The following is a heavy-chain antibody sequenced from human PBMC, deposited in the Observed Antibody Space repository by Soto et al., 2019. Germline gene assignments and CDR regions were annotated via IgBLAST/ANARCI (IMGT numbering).Heavy chain of an antibody. J-gene: IGHJ6*02. D-gene: IGHD2-15*01. Sequence: SVKVSCKASGGTFSSYAISWVRQAPGQGLEWMGGIIPIFGTANYAQKFQGRVTITADESTSTAYMELSSLRSEDTAVYYCAREEDVANGMDVWGQGTTVTVSS. CDR3: AREEDVANGMDV. V-gene: IGHV1-69*13. CDR2: IIPIFGTA. CDR1: GGTFSSYA.